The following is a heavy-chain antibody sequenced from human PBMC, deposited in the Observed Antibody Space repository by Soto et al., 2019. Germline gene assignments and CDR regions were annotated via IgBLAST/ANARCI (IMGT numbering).Heavy chain of an antibody. Sequence: PGGSLRLSCAASGFTFDDYAMHWVRQAPGKGLEWVSGISWNSGSIGYADSVKGRFTISRDNAKNSLYLQMNSLRAEDTALYYCAKDGTAADLEYFQHWGQGTLVTVSS. V-gene: IGHV3-9*01. CDR1: GFTFDDYA. CDR2: ISWNSGSI. CDR3: AKDGTAADLEYFQH. J-gene: IGHJ1*01. D-gene: IGHD6-13*01.